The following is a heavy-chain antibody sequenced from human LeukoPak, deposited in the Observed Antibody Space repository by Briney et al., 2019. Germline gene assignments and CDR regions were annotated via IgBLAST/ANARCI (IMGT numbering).Heavy chain of an antibody. J-gene: IGHJ4*02. Sequence: PSETLSLTCTVSGDSVSSGSYFWSWIRQPPGKGLEWIGYIYYSGSTDYNPSLKSRVTLSLDTSKNQFSLKLSSVTAADTAVYYCAAPSSSWYYYFDYWGQGTLVTVSS. CDR1: GDSVSSGSYF. CDR3: AAPSSSWYYYFDY. D-gene: IGHD6-13*01. CDR2: IYYSGST. V-gene: IGHV4-61*01.